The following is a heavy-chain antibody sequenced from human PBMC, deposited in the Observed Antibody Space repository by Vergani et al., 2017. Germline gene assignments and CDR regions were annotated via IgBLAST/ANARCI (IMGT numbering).Heavy chain of an antibody. CDR3: ARRAVVRGVIITDGMDV. CDR2: ISSSSSYI. CDR1: GFTFSSYS. V-gene: IGHV3-21*01. D-gene: IGHD3-10*01. Sequence: EVQLVESGGGLVKPGGSLRLSCAASGFTFSSYSMNWVRQAPGKGLEWVSSISSSSSYIYYADSVKGRFTISRDNAKNSLYLQMNSLRAEDTAVYYCARRAVVRGVIITDGMDVWGQGTTVTVSS. J-gene: IGHJ6*02.